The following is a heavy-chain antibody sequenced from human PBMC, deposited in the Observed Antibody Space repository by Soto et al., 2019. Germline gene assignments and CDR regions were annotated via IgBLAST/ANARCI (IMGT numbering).Heavy chain of an antibody. V-gene: IGHV4-39*01. Sequence: SETLSLTCTVSGGSISSSSYYWGWIRQPPGKGLEWIGSIYYSGSTYYNPSLKSRVTISVDTSKNQFSLKLSSVTAADTAVYYCARQLRGPYNWNDGGWFDPWGQGTLVTVSS. CDR3: ARQLRGPYNWNDGGWFDP. D-gene: IGHD1-20*01. CDR2: IYYSGST. CDR1: GGSISSSSYY. J-gene: IGHJ5*02.